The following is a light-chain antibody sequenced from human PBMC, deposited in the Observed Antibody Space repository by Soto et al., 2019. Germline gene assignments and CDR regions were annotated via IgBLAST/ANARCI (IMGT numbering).Light chain of an antibody. Sequence: EIVLTQSPGTLSLSPGERATLSCSASQSVSNNYLAWYQQKPGQAPRLLIYGASNRATGIPDRFSGSGSGTDFTLTISRLEPEDFAVYYCQQYGNSPITFGQGTRLENK. J-gene: IGKJ5*01. CDR3: QQYGNSPIT. CDR2: GAS. V-gene: IGKV3-20*01. CDR1: QSVSNNY.